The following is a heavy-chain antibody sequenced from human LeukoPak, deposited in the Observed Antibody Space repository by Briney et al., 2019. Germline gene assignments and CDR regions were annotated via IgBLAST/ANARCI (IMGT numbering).Heavy chain of an antibody. D-gene: IGHD3-22*01. CDR2: IADGSETT. CDR3: ARKAARTSGYDY. CDR1: GFTFNNYG. V-gene: IGHV3-23*01. J-gene: IGHJ4*02. Sequence: GGSLRLSCAVSGFTFNNYGMSWVRQASGMGLEWVSHIADGSETTYYADSVQGRFTISRDYSKRTLCLQMNSVRAEDTAVYYCARKAARTSGYDYWGQGIPVTVSS.